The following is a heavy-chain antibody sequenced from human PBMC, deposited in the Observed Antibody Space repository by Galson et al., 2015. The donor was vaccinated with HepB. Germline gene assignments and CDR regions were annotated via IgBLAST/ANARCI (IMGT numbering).Heavy chain of an antibody. CDR1: GFTFSSYA. Sequence: SLRLSCAASGFTFSSYAMSWVRQAPGKGLEWVSAISGSGGSTYYADSVKGRFTISRDNSKNTLYLQMNSLRAEDTAVYYCAKDPIRYYYDSSGYYPAEYFQHWGQGTLVTVSS. CDR2: ISGSGGST. D-gene: IGHD3-22*01. J-gene: IGHJ1*01. V-gene: IGHV3-23*01. CDR3: AKDPIRYYYDSSGYYPAEYFQH.